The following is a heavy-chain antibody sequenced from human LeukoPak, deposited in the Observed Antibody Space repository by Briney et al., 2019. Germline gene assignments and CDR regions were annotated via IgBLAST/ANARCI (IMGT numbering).Heavy chain of an antibody. CDR3: AHSEETYYYDSSGYPWYFQH. Sequence: SGPTLVNPTQTLTLTRTFSGFSLSTSGVGVGWIRQPPGKALEWLALIYWDDDKRYSPSLKSRLTITKDISKNQVVLTMTNMDPVDTATYYCAHSEETYYYDSSGYPWYFQHWGQGTLVTVSS. J-gene: IGHJ1*01. V-gene: IGHV2-5*02. CDR2: IYWDDDK. CDR1: GFSLSTSGVG. D-gene: IGHD3-22*01.